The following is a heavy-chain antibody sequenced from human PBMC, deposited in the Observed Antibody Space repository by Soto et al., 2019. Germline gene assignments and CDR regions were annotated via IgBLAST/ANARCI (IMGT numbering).Heavy chain of an antibody. V-gene: IGHV1-69*01. CDR1: GGTFRSYG. Sequence: QVQLVQSGAEVKKPGSSVKVSCEASGGTFRSYGITWVRQAPGQGLEWMGGIIPIFGTTNYAQKFQGRVTITADESTNIAYMELSSLRSEDTAVYYCAREYYDSSGYPGYWGQGTLVTVSS. CDR3: AREYYDSSGYPGY. CDR2: IIPIFGTT. D-gene: IGHD3-22*01. J-gene: IGHJ4*02.